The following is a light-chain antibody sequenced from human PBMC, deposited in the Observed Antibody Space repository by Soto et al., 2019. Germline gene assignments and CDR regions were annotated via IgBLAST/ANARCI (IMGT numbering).Light chain of an antibody. CDR2: EVS. Sequence: QSALTQPPSASGSPGQSVTISCTGTSSDVGGYNYVSWYQHHPGKAPKLMISEVSKRPSGVPDRFSGSKSGNTASLTVSGLQAEDEADYYCSSFAGNNNLVFGGGTQLTVL. CDR1: SSDVGGYNY. CDR3: SSFAGNNNLV. V-gene: IGLV2-8*01. J-gene: IGLJ7*01.